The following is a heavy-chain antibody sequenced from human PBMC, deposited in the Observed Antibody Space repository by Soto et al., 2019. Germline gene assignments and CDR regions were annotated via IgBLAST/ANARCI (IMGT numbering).Heavy chain of an antibody. CDR3: ARETYGDYRRDYYYYGMDV. CDR1: GFTFSSYA. V-gene: IGHV3-30-3*01. CDR2: ISYDGSNK. Sequence: QVQLVESGGGVVQPGRSLRLSCAASGFTFSSYAMHWVRQAPGKGLEWVAVISYDGSNKYYADSVKGRFTISRDNYKNTLYLQMNSLRAEDTAVYYCARETYGDYRRDYYYYGMDVWGQGTTVTVSS. D-gene: IGHD4-17*01. J-gene: IGHJ6*02.